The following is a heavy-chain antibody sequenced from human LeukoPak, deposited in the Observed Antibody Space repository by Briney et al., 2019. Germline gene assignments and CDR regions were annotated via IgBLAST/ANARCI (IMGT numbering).Heavy chain of an antibody. J-gene: IGHJ1*01. Sequence: GGSLRLSCAASGFTFSSYWMHWVRQAPGKGLVWVSRIKSDGSTNYADSGKGRFTIARDNAKNTVSLQMNSLRTEDTGVYYCARAPSEIGGYYPEYFRHWGQGTLVTVSS. D-gene: IGHD3-22*01. CDR2: IKSDGST. CDR1: GFTFSSYW. V-gene: IGHV3-74*01. CDR3: ARAPSEIGGYYPEYFRH.